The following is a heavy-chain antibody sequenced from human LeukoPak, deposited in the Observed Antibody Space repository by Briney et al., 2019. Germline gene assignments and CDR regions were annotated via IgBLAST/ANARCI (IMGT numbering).Heavy chain of an antibody. CDR2: ISGSGGST. J-gene: IGHJ4*02. D-gene: IGHD4-17*01. CDR3: AKGSTVTTYFDY. CDR1: GFTFSSYA. V-gene: IGHV3-23*01. Sequence: PGGSPRLSCAASGFTFSSYAMSWVRQAPGKGLEWVSAISGSGGSTYYADSVKGRFTISRDNSKNTLYLQMNSLRAEDTAVYYCAKGSTVTTYFDYWGQGTLVTVSS.